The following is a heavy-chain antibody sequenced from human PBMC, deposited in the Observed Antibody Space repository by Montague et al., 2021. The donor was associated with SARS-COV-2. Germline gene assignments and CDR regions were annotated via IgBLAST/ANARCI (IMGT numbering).Heavy chain of an antibody. D-gene: IGHD5-24*01. CDR2: IYYSGST. V-gene: IGHV4-59*01. CDR1: GGSISSYY. Sequence: SETLSLTCTVSGGSISSYYWSRIRQPPGKGLEWIGYIYYSGSTNYNPSLKSRVTISVDTSKNQFSLKLSSVTAADTAVYYCARGGGGRDGYNPWGQGTLVTVSS. CDR3: ARGGGGRDGYNP. J-gene: IGHJ5*02.